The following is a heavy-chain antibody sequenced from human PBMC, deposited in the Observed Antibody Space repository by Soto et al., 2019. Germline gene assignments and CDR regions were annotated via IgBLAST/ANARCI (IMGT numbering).Heavy chain of an antibody. CDR3: AREGWSYYYFDS. Sequence: QVQLVESGGGVVQPGRSLRLSCAASGFTFSSYAMHWVRQAPGKGLEWVAVISYDGSNKYYADSVKGRFTISRDNSKNTLYLQMNSLRAEDTAVYYCAREGWSYYYFDSLGQGTLVTVSS. CDR2: ISYDGSNK. J-gene: IGHJ4*02. V-gene: IGHV3-30-3*01. CDR1: GFTFSSYA. D-gene: IGHD1-26*01.